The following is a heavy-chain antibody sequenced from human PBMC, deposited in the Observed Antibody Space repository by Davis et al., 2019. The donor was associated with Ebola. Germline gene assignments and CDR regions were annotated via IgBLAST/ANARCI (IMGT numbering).Heavy chain of an antibody. CDR1: GFSFSNSW. Sequence: GGSLRLSCAASGFSFSNSWMSWVRQAPGKGLEWVANINEDGSGKDYVDSVKGRFSISRDNAKNSLYLQMSSLRAEDTAVYYCARGGSWGQGTLVTVSS. J-gene: IGHJ4*02. V-gene: IGHV3-7*01. CDR2: INEDGSGK. D-gene: IGHD3-10*01. CDR3: ARGGS.